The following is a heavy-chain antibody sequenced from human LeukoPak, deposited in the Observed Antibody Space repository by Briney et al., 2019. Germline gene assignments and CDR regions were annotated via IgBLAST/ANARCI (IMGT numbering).Heavy chain of an antibody. CDR1: GGSLSSYY. J-gene: IGHJ6*03. CDR2: IYTSGST. D-gene: IGHD1-26*01. CDR3: ARSPSGSDYVNYYYYMDV. V-gene: IGHV4-4*09. Sequence: PSETLTLPCTVSGGSLSSYYWSWIRQPPGKGLEWIVYIYTSGSTNYNPSLKCRVTILVDTSKNQYSLKLSSVNAADTAVYYCARSPSGSDYVNYYYYMDVWGKGTTVTVSS.